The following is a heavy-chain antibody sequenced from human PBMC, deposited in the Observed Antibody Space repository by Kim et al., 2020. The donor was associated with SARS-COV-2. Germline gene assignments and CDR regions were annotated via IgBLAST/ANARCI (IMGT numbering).Heavy chain of an antibody. CDR3: ARVLRYFDWYFDY. Sequence: YNPSLKSRVTISVDTSKNQFSLKLSSVTAADTAVYYCARVLRYFDWYFDYWGQGTLVTVSS. D-gene: IGHD3-9*01. J-gene: IGHJ4*02. V-gene: IGHV4-39*07.